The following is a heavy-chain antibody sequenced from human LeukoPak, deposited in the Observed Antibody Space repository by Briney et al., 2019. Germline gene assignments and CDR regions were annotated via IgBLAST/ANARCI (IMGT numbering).Heavy chain of an antibody. J-gene: IGHJ4*02. V-gene: IGHV3-11*01. CDR1: GFILSDRY. CDR3: ATGSQIREAHY. D-gene: IGHD3-10*01. Sequence: PGGSLRLSCAASGFILSDRYMAWIRQAPGKGLEWLSYISGSGSDINYADSVKGRFTISRDNAKNSLYLQMNSLRAEDTAVYYCATGSQIREAHYWGQGTLVTVSS. CDR2: ISGSGSDI.